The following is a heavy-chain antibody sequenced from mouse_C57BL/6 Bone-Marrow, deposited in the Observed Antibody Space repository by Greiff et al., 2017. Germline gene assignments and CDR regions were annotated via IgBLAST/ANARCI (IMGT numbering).Heavy chain of an antibody. V-gene: IGHV5-9-1*02. CDR3: TRNGILWGGYYFDY. CDR2: ISSGGDYI. Sequence: EVKLMESGEGLVKPGGSLKISCAASGFTFSSYAMSWVSQTPEKRLEWVAYISSGGDYIYYADTVKGRFTISRGHAMNTLYLQMVNLKSEDTAMYYCTRNGILWGGYYFDYWGQGTTLTVSS. J-gene: IGHJ2*01. D-gene: IGHD1-1*02. CDR1: GFTFSSYA.